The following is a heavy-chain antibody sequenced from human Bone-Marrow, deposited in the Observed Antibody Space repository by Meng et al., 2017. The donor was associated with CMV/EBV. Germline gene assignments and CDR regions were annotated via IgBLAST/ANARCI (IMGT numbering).Heavy chain of an antibody. CDR2: IKEDGSEK. J-gene: IGHJ4*02. CDR3: ARDFTGFEY. D-gene: IGHD3-16*01. CDR1: GFTFSSFW. Sequence: GESLKISCAASGFTFSSFWMSWVRQAPGKGLEWVANIKEDGSEKYYVDSVKGRFTISRDNAESSLFLQMNSLRVEDTAVYYCARDFTGFEYWGQGTLVTVSS. V-gene: IGHV3-7*01.